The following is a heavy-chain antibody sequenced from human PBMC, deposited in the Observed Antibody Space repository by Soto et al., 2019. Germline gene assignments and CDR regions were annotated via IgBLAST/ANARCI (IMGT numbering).Heavy chain of an antibody. CDR1: GFTFSSYG. D-gene: IGHD3-22*01. CDR3: AKARQYYHDSSGYSRPGGMDV. Sequence: QVQLVESGGGVVQPGRSLRLSCAASGFTFSSYGMHWVRQAPGKGLEWVAVISYDGDNKYYADSVKGRFTISRDNSKNTLYLQMNSLRAEDTAVFYCAKARQYYHDSSGYSRPGGMDVWGQGTTVTVSS. CDR2: ISYDGDNK. V-gene: IGHV3-30*18. J-gene: IGHJ6*02.